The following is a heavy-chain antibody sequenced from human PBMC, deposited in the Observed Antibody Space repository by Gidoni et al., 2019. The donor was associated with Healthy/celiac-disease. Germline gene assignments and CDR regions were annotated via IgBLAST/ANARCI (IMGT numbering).Heavy chain of an antibody. D-gene: IGHD5-12*01. Sequence: LEWMGIINPSGGSTSYAQKFQGRVTMTRDTSTSTVYMELSSLRSEDTAVYYCAREEGEMATIIDWGQGTLVTVSS. CDR2: INPSGGST. V-gene: IGHV1-46*01. CDR3: AREEGEMATIID. J-gene: IGHJ4*02.